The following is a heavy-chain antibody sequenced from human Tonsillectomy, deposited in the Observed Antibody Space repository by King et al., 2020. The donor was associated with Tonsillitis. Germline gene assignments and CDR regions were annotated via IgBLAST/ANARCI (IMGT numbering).Heavy chain of an antibody. CDR1: GGSISSYY. CDR3: ARDQTGYSYGTFDY. Sequence: QLQESGPGLVKPSETLSLTCTVSGGSISSYYWSWIRTPPGKGLAWIGYIYYIGSTNYNPSLKSRVTISVDTSKNQFSLKLSSVTAADTAVYYCARDQTGYSYGTFDYWGQGTLVTVSS. CDR2: IYYIGST. V-gene: IGHV4-59*01. D-gene: IGHD5-18*01. J-gene: IGHJ4*02.